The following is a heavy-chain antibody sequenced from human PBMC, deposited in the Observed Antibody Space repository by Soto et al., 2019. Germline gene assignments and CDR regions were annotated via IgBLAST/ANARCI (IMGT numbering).Heavy chain of an antibody. CDR2: IYYSGST. D-gene: IGHD1-7*01. Sequence: PSETLSLTCTVSGGSISSGGYYWSWIRQHPGKGLEWIGYIYYSGSTYYNPSLKSRVTISVDTSKNQFSLKLSSVTAADTAVYYCARGRAGTTWMGYWGQGTLVTVSS. CDR3: ARGRAGTTWMGY. V-gene: IGHV4-30-4*08. J-gene: IGHJ4*02. CDR1: GGSISSGGYY.